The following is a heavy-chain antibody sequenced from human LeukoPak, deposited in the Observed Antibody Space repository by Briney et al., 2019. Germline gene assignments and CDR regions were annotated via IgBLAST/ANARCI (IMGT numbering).Heavy chain of an antibody. D-gene: IGHD5-18*01. Sequence: GGSLRLSCAASGFTFSSYSMNWVRLAPGKGLEWVSSISSSSSYIYYADSVKGRFTISRDNAKNSLYLQMNSQRAEDTAVYYCARGVLSGWAAMAFDYWGQGTLVTVSS. J-gene: IGHJ4*02. CDR2: ISSSSSYI. CDR3: ARGVLSGWAAMAFDY. CDR1: GFTFSSYS. V-gene: IGHV3-21*01.